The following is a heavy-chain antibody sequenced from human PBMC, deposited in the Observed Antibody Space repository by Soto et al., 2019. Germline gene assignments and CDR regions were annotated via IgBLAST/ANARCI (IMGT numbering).Heavy chain of an antibody. J-gene: IGHJ3*02. CDR1: GGSISSGGYY. V-gene: IGHV4-30-4*01. Sequence: KTSETLSLTCTVSGGSISSGGYYWSGIRQPPGKGLEWIGYIYYSGITYYNPSLKSRVTISVDTSKNQFSLKLSSVTAADTAVYYCARVPPAYYYDSSGLYDAFDIWGQGTMVTVSS. CDR3: ARVPPAYYYDSSGLYDAFDI. CDR2: IYYSGIT. D-gene: IGHD3-22*01.